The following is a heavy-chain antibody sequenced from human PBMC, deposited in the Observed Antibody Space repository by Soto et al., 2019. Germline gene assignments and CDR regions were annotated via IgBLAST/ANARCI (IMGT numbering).Heavy chain of an antibody. CDR3: ARDDGGNHFSFLAY. CDR2: IWYDGSNK. CDR1: RVRVYSYG. V-gene: IGHV3-33*01. J-gene: IGHJ4*01. Sequence: CRASCRVRVYSYGVHVVRKKQGKGLEWVAVIWYDGSNKYYADSVKGRFTISRDNSKNTLYLQMNSLRAEDTAVYYCARDDGGNHFSFLAYWGHGTPVTVSS.